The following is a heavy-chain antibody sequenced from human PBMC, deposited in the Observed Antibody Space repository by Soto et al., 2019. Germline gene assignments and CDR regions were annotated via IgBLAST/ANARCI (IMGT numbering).Heavy chain of an antibody. CDR2: ISGSGGST. CDR3: AKAMRTSDYVWGSYRYSFPTSS. Sequence: GSLRLSCAASGFTFSSYAMSWVRQAPGKGLEWVSAISGSGGSTYYADSVKGRFTISRDNSKNTLYLQMNSLRAEDTAVYYCAKAMRTSDYVWGSYRYSFPTSSWGQGTLVTVSS. CDR1: GFTFSSYA. V-gene: IGHV3-23*01. J-gene: IGHJ5*02. D-gene: IGHD3-16*02.